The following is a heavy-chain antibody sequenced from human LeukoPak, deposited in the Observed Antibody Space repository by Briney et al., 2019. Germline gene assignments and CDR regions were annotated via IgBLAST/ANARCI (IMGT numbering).Heavy chain of an antibody. CDR3: ARVRKDYYYYYMDV. Sequence: GGSLRLSCAASGFTFSRYAMSWVRQAPGKGLEWVSAISGSGGSTYYADSVKGRFTISKDNAKNSLYLQMNSLRAVDTAVYYCARVRKDYYYYYMDVWGKGTTVTVSS. V-gene: IGHV3-23*01. CDR1: GFTFSRYA. CDR2: ISGSGGST. J-gene: IGHJ6*03.